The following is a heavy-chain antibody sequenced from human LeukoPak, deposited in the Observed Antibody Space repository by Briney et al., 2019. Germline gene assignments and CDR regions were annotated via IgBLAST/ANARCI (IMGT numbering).Heavy chain of an antibody. CDR2: IYTTGKT. V-gene: IGHV4-4*07. CDR3: ARHGYTASHYFLDF. D-gene: IGHD3-16*01. J-gene: IGHJ4*02. Sequence: PSETLSLTCTVSSGSINSYYWGWVRQPAGRGLEWIGRIYTTGKTDYNPSLKSRLTMSVDTSKRQFSLNPRSVTAADTAIYYCARHGYTASHYFLDFWSQGTLVTVSS. CDR1: SGSINSYY.